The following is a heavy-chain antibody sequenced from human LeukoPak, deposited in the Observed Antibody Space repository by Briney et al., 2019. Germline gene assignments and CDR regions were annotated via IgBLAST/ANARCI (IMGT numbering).Heavy chain of an antibody. CDR2: IYYSGST. CDR3: ARDFIIRGVIRGLWFDP. V-gene: IGHV4-59*12. J-gene: IGHJ5*02. CDR1: GGSISSYY. Sequence: PSETLSLTCTVSGGSISSYYWSWIRQPPGKGLEWIGYIYYSGSTNYNPSLKSRVTISVDTSKNQFSLKLSSVTAADTAVYYCARDFIIRGVIRGLWFDPWGQRTLVTVSS. D-gene: IGHD3-10*01.